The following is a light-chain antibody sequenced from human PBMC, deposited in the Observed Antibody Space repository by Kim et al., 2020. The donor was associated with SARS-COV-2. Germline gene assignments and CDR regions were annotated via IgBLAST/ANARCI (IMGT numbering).Light chain of an antibody. CDR3: QQSYSTPWT. Sequence: ASVGDRVTITCRASQSISSYLNWYQQKGGKAPKLLIYAASSLQSGVPSRFSGSGSGTDFTLTISSLQPEDFATYYCQQSYSTPWTFGQGTKVDIK. CDR2: AAS. V-gene: IGKV1-39*01. CDR1: QSISSY. J-gene: IGKJ1*01.